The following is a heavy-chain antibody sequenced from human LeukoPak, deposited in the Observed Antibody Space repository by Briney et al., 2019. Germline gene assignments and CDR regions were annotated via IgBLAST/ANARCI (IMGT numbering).Heavy chain of an antibody. CDR3: ARHRRVTNWYVDF. CDR2: IYYSGTT. D-gene: IGHD1-1*01. Sequence: SETLSLTCTVSGGSISTNSNFFWGWIRQPPGKGLDWIGIIYYSGTTYYNPSLKSRVTIFVDTSKNLFSLRLTSVTAADTAVYYRARHRRVTNWYVDFWGQGTLVTVSS. J-gene: IGHJ4*02. V-gene: IGHV4-39*01. CDR1: GGSISTNSNFF.